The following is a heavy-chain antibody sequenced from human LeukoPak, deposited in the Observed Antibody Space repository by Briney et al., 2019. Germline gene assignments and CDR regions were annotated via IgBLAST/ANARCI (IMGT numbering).Heavy chain of an antibody. CDR2: RFHSGST. V-gene: IGHV4-38-2*02. CDR1: GYSVSSGYY. J-gene: IGHJ4*02. D-gene: IGHD1-1*01. CDR3: ARGRYDYYFDY. Sequence: PSETLSLTCTVSGYSVSSGYYWGWIRQPPGKGLEWIGTRFHSGSTYYNPSLKSRVTISVDTSKNQFSLKLSSVTAADTAVYSCARGRYDYYFDYWGQGTLVTVSS.